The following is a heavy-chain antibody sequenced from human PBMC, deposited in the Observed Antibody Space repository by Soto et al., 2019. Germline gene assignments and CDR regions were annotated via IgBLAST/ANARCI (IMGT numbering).Heavy chain of an antibody. CDR3: ATTLGQQLAYNWFDP. CDR1: GFTFSSYW. J-gene: IGHJ5*02. D-gene: IGHD6-13*01. V-gene: IGHV3-7*05. Sequence: EVQLVESGGGLVQPGGSLRLSCAASGFTFSSYWMSWVHQAPGKGLEWVANIKQDGSEKYYVDSVKGRFTISRDNAKNSLYLQMNSLRAEDTAVYYCATTLGQQLAYNWFDPWGQGTLVTVSS. CDR2: IKQDGSEK.